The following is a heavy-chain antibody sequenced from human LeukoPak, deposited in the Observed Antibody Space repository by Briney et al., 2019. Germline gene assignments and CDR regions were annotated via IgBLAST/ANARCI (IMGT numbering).Heavy chain of an antibody. J-gene: IGHJ4*02. Sequence: GGSLRLSCAASGFTFSSYGMHWVRQAPGKGLEWVAVISYDGSNKYYADFVKGRFTISRDNSKNTLYLQMNSLRAEDTAVYYCAKDRIAAAGVYYFDYWGQGTLVTVSS. CDR1: GFTFSSYG. D-gene: IGHD6-13*01. CDR3: AKDRIAAAGVYYFDY. V-gene: IGHV3-30*18. CDR2: ISYDGSNK.